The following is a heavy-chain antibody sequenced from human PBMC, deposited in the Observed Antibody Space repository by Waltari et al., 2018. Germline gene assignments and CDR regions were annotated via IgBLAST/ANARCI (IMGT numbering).Heavy chain of an antibody. V-gene: IGHV3-30*18. D-gene: IGHD6-19*01. J-gene: IGHJ3*01. Sequence: QVQLVESGGGVVQPGRSLRLSCAASGFAFRTYGMHWVRQAPGKGLEWFAVNSYDGSNKLYADSVKGRFTLSRDNSKNTLFLQMNSLRAEDTAVYYCAKEDIAVAGDAFEFWGQGTMVIVSS. CDR2: NSYDGSNK. CDR3: AKEDIAVAGDAFEF. CDR1: GFAFRTYG.